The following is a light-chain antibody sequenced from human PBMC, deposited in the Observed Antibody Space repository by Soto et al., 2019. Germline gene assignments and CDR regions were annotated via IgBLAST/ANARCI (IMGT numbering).Light chain of an antibody. Sequence: EIVLTQSPGTLSVSPGDIVTLSCRSSQSVDINLACYQQRAGQAPRLLVYGASTKATVMPGRFSGRRSGTELTITINNLQSAHFAVYYCQQYRIWPRTFGQGNKVQIK. J-gene: IGKJ1*01. V-gene: IGKV3-15*01. CDR3: QQYRIWPRT. CDR1: QSVDIN. CDR2: GAS.